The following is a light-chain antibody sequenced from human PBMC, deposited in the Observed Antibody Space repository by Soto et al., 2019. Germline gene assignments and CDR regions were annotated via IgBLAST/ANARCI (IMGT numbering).Light chain of an antibody. CDR2: GTS. J-gene: IGKJ5*01. Sequence: EIVMTQSPATLSVSPGERATLSCRASQRVGSNLAWYQQKPGQAPRLLIYGTSTRATGIPARFSGSGSGTEFTLTISSLQSEDFAVYYCQQYNNWPSITFGQGTRLEIK. CDR3: QQYNNWPSIT. CDR1: QRVGSN. V-gene: IGKV3-15*01.